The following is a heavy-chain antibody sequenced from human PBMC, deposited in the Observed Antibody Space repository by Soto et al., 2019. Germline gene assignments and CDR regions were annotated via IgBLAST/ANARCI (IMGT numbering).Heavy chain of an antibody. Sequence: ASVKVSCKASGYTFTNYGISWVRQAPGQGLEWMGWISAYNGNTDYAQKLQGRVTLTTDTSTSTAYLELKSLRSDDTAVYYCARDPLRWELDYWGQGTLVTVSS. V-gene: IGHV1-18*01. CDR3: ARDPLRWELDY. D-gene: IGHD1-26*01. J-gene: IGHJ4*02. CDR1: GYTFTNYG. CDR2: ISAYNGNT.